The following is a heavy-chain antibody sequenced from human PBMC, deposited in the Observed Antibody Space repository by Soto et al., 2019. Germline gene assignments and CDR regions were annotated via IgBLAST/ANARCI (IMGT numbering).Heavy chain of an antibody. CDR1: GFSFSSYG. J-gene: IGHJ6*02. Sequence: QVQLVESGGGVVQPGRSLRLSCEASGFSFSSYGMHWVRQAPGKGLEWVATIWYDGSKKYHAESVKGRFTRSRDNSKKTMYLQMVSLRGEDTAVDYCARGLLYGSGSRDYLHYGMDVWGHGPTVTVSS. D-gene: IGHD3-10*01. CDR3: ARGLLYGSGSRDYLHYGMDV. CDR2: IWYDGSKK. V-gene: IGHV3-33*01.